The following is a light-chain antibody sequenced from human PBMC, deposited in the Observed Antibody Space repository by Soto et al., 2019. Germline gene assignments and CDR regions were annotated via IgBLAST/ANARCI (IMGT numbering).Light chain of an antibody. CDR2: DAS. V-gene: IGKV1-5*01. J-gene: IGKJ1*01. Sequence: GDRVTITCRASQSISSWLAWYQQKPGKAPKLLIYDASSLESGVPSRFSGSGSGTEFTLTIASLQPEDFATYYCQQYETFSGTFGPGTKVDIK. CDR1: QSISSW. CDR3: QQYETFSGT.